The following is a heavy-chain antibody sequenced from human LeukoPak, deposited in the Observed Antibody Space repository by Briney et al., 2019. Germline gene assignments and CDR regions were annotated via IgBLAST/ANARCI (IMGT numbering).Heavy chain of an antibody. V-gene: IGHV1-69*04. D-gene: IGHD3-10*01. CDR3: AREITMVRGVTPRGFDP. CDR1: GGTFSSYA. J-gene: IGHJ5*02. Sequence: PRASVKVSCKASGGTFSSYAISWVRQAPGRGLEWMGRIIPILGIANYAQKFQGRVTITADKSTSTAYMELSSLRSEDTAVYYCAREITMVRGVTPRGFDPWGQGTLVTVS. CDR2: IIPILGIA.